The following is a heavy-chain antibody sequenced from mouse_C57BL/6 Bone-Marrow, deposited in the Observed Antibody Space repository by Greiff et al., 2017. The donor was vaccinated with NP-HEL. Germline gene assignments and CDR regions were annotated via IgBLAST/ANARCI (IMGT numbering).Heavy chain of an antibody. CDR2: FLPGSGST. J-gene: IGHJ4*01. CDR3: ASSATYYFGRSDAMDY. D-gene: IGHD1-1*01. CDR1: GYTFTGYW. V-gene: IGHV1-9*01. Sequence: VQLQQSGAELMKPGASVKLSCKATGYTFTGYWIEWVKQRPGHGLEWIGEFLPGSGSTNYNEKFKGKATFTADTSSNTAYMQLSSLTTEDSAIYCCASSATYYFGRSDAMDYWGQGISVTVSS.